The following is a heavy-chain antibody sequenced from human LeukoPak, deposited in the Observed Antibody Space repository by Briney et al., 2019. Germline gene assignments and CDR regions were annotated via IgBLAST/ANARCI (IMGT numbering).Heavy chain of an antibody. CDR3: ARVTVGALDY. J-gene: IGHJ4*02. Sequence: PSETLSLTCAVYGGSFSAHYWNWIRQPPGKGLEWIGEINHSGSTNYNPSLKSLVTISVDMSKNQFSLKLSSVTAADTAVYYCARVTVGALDYWGQGTLVTVSS. CDR1: GGSFSAHY. D-gene: IGHD1-26*01. CDR2: INHSGST. V-gene: IGHV4-34*01.